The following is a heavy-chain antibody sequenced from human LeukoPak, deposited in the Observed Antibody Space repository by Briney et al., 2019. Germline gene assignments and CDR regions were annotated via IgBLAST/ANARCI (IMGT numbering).Heavy chain of an antibody. V-gene: IGHV5-51*01. D-gene: IGHD3-22*01. CDR2: IYPGDSGT. CDR3: ARHGYYASSGYYDYYYYYVMDV. Sequence: GGSLEISGKGSGSSFTSYWIGWVRQMPGKGLGGMGIIYPGDSGTRYSTSFQGQVTISADKSISTAYLQWSSLKASDTAMYYCARHGYYASSGYYDYYYYYVMDVWGQGTTVTVSS. J-gene: IGHJ6*02. CDR1: GSSFTSYW.